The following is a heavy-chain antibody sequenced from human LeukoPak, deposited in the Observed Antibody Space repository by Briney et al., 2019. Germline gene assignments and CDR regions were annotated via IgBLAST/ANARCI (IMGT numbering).Heavy chain of an antibody. CDR1: GGSISSYY. D-gene: IGHD3-9*01. Sequence: SETLSLTCTVSGGSISSYYWSWIRQPAGKGLEWIGRIYTSGSTNYNPSLKSQVTMSVDTSKNQFSLRLSSVTAADTAVYYCARGYDILTGSAFDYWGQGTLVTVSS. J-gene: IGHJ4*02. V-gene: IGHV4-4*07. CDR2: IYTSGST. CDR3: ARGYDILTGSAFDY.